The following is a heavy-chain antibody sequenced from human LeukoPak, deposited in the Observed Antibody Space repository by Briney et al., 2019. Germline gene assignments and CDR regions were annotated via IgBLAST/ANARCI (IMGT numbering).Heavy chain of an antibody. D-gene: IGHD2-15*01. J-gene: IGHJ5*02. V-gene: IGHV3-33*06. Sequence: PGRSLRLSCAASGFTFSSYGMHWVRQAPGKGLEWVAVIWYDGSNKYYADSVKGRFTISRDNSKNTLYLQMNSLRAEDTAVYYCANPLGVYSNTFSGVRGSSFDPWAQGTLVTVSS. CDR1: GFTFSSYG. CDR3: ANPLGVYSNTFSGVRGSSFDP. CDR2: IWYDGSNK.